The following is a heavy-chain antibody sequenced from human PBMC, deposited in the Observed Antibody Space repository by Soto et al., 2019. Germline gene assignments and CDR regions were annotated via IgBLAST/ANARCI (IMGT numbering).Heavy chain of an antibody. CDR1: GSTFGDYA. CDR2: IRSKAYGGTT. D-gene: IGHD6-13*01. J-gene: IGHJ3*02. V-gene: IGHV3-49*03. Sequence: GGSLRLSCTASGSTFGDYAMSWFRQAPGKGLEWVGFIRSKAYGGTTEYAASVKGRFTISRDDSKSIVYLQMNSLKTEDTAVYYCTSSSWYGAFDIWGQGTMVTVSS. CDR3: TSSSWYGAFDI.